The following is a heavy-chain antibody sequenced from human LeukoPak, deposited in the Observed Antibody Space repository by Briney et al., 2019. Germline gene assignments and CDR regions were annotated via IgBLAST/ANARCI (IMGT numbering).Heavy chain of an antibody. CDR2: IHHSGRT. J-gene: IGHJ3*02. D-gene: IGHD1-26*01. V-gene: IGHV4-59*08. Sequence: SETLSLTCIVSGGSMSPYYWSWIRQAPGKGLEWIGYIHHSGRTSYNPSLQSRVTISVDTSKNQFSLKLSSVTAADTAVYYCARHQWVPAFDIWGQGTMVAVSS. CDR3: ARHQWVPAFDI. CDR1: GGSMSPYY.